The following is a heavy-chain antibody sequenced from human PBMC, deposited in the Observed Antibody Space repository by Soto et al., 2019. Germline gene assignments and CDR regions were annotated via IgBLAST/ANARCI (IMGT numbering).Heavy chain of an antibody. V-gene: IGHV3-23*01. D-gene: IGHD6-13*01. CDR1: GFTFSSYA. Sequence: EVQLLESGGGLVQPGGSLRLSCTASGFTFSSYAMSWVRQAPGKGLEWVSLISASGGGTYYADSVKGRFTISRDNSKNPLSLQMNSLRAEDTAVYYCAKHAAAAAPDYWGQGTQVTVSS. CDR2: ISASGGGT. CDR3: AKHAAAAAPDY. J-gene: IGHJ4*02.